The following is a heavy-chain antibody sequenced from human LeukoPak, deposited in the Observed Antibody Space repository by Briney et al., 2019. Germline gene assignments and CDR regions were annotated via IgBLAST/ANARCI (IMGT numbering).Heavy chain of an antibody. CDR3: AGIRLAYCGGDCSN. CDR2: ISSSSSYI. J-gene: IGHJ4*02. Sequence: GGSLRLSCAASGFTFSSYSMNWVRQAPGKGLEWVSSISSSSSYIYYADSVKGRFTISRDNAKNSLYLQMNSLRAEDTAVYYCAGIRLAYCGGDCSNWGQGTLVTVSS. V-gene: IGHV3-21*01. CDR1: GFTFSSYS. D-gene: IGHD2-21*02.